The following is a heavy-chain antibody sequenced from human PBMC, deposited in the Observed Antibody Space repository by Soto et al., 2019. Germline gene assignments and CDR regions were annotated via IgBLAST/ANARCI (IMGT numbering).Heavy chain of an antibody. CDR2: INHSGST. CDR1: GGSFSGYY. Sequence: QVQLEQWGAGLLKPSETLSLTCAVYGGSFSGYYWSWIRQPPGKGLEWIGEINHSGSTNYNPSLKSRVIILADTSTNQFSLNLYSVTAADTPAYYSARGLWLRQNLDYWGQGTLVTVSS. V-gene: IGHV4-34*02. CDR3: ARGLWLRQNLDY. J-gene: IGHJ4*02. D-gene: IGHD5-12*01.